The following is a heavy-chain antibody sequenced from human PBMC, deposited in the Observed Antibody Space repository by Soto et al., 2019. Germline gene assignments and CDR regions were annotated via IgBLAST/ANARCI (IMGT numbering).Heavy chain of an antibody. CDR3: ARVAAYYDILTGYYYYYGMDV. V-gene: IGHV6-1*01. Sequence: SQTLSLTCAISGDSVSSNSAAWNWIRQSPSRGLEWLGRTYYRSKWYNDYAVSVKSRITINPDTSKNQFSLQLNSVTPEDTAVYYCARVAAYYDILTGYYYYYGMDVWGQGTTVTVSS. J-gene: IGHJ6*02. CDR1: GDSVSSNSAA. D-gene: IGHD3-9*01. CDR2: TYYRSKWYN.